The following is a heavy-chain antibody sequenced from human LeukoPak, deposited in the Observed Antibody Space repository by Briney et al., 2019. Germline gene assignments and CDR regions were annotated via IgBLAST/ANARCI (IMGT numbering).Heavy chain of an antibody. V-gene: IGHV1-69*01. CDR3: ARASGPYCSGGSCSDYYYYYYMDV. J-gene: IGHJ6*03. D-gene: IGHD2-15*01. CDR2: IIPIFGTA. CDR1: GGTSSSYA. Sequence: ASVKVSCKASGGTSSSYAISWVRQAPGQGLEWMGGIIPIFGTANYAQKFQGRVTITADESTSTAYMELSSLRSEDTAVYYCARASGPYCSGGSCSDYYYYYYMDVWGKGTTVTVSS.